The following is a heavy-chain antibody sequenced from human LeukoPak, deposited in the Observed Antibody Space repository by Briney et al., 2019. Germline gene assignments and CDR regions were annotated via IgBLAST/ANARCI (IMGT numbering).Heavy chain of an antibody. CDR2: IWYDGSNK. J-gene: IGHJ4*02. V-gene: IGHV3-33*01. Sequence: GSLRLSCAASGFTFSSYGMHWVRQAPGKGLEWEAVIWYDGSNKYYADSVKGRFTISRDNSKNTLYLQMNSLRAEDTAVYYCARVGDSYSSGWYVGDWGQGTLVTVSS. CDR1: GFTFSSYG. CDR3: ARVGDSYSSGWYVGD. D-gene: IGHD6-19*01.